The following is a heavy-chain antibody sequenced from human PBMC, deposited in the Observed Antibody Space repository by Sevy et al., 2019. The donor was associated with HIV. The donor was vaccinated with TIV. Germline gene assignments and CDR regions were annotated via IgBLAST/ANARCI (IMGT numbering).Heavy chain of an antibody. Sequence: SETLSLTCAVSSGSISSVNWWHWVRQPPGKGLEWIGEIYHSGYTNYNPSLKSRVTISVDNSKNQFSLNLNSVTAADTAVYYCARGGETPRGFDPWGQGSLVTVSS. CDR3: ARGGETPRGFDP. D-gene: IGHD3-16*01. CDR1: SGSISSVNW. V-gene: IGHV4-4*02. J-gene: IGHJ5*02. CDR2: IYHSGYT.